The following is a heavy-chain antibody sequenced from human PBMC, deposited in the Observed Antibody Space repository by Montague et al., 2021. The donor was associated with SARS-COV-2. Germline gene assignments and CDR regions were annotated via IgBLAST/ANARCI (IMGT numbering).Heavy chain of an antibody. CDR1: GGSFSGYY. CDR3: ASQSGSYYNYFDL. Sequence: TLSLTCAVYGGSFSGYYWNWIRQPPGKGLEWIGEINHSGSTNYNPSLKSRLTISVDTSKNRFSLRLSSVTAADTAIYFCASQSGSYYNYFDLWGQGTLVTVPS. V-gene: IGHV4-34*09. CDR2: INHSGST. D-gene: IGHD1-26*01. J-gene: IGHJ4*02.